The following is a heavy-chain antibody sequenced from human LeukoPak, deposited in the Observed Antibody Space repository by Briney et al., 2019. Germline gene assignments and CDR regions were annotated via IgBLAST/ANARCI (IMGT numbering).Heavy chain of an antibody. CDR3: ARGPSGYHNT. CDR2: ISGSGGST. V-gene: IGHV3-23*01. CDR1: GFTFSSYA. J-gene: IGHJ4*02. D-gene: IGHD5-12*01. Sequence: GGSLRLSCAASGFTFSSYAMTWVRQAPGKGLEWVSGISGSGGSTYYADSVKGRFTISRDNSKNTLYLQMNSLRAEDTAVYYCARGPSGYHNTGGQGTLVTVSS.